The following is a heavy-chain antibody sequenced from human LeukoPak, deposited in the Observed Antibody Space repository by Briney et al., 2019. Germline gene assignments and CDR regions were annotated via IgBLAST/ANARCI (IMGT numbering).Heavy chain of an antibody. CDR3: ARGSGNYYDGSGYDY. V-gene: IGHV3-53*01. CDR1: GFTVSSNY. Sequence: GGSLRLSCAASGFTVSSNYMSWVRQAPGKGLEWVSVIYSGGSTYYADSVKGRFTISRDNSKNTLYLQMNSLRAEDTAVYYCARGSGNYYDGSGYDYWGQGTLVTVSS. D-gene: IGHD3-22*01. CDR2: IYSGGST. J-gene: IGHJ4*02.